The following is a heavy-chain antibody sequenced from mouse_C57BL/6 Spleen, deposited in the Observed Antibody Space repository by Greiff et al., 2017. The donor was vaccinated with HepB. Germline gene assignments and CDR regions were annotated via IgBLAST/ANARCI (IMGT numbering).Heavy chain of an antibody. D-gene: IGHD3-2*02. Sequence: VQLQQSGPGLVKPSQSLSLTCSVTGYSITSGYYWNWIRQFPGNKLEWMGYISYDGSNNYNPSLKNRISITRDTSKNQFFLKLNSVTTEDTATYYCARAAQAPLFYAMDYWGQGTSVTVSS. CDR3: ARAAQAPLFYAMDY. CDR2: ISYDGSN. J-gene: IGHJ4*01. V-gene: IGHV3-6*01. CDR1: GYSITSGYY.